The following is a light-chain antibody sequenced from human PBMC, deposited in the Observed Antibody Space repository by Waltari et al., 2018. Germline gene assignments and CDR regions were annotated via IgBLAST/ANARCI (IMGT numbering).Light chain of an antibody. CDR2: DVR. Sequence: QSALTQPRSVSGSPGQSVTISCTKTNSDIDPFNYVSWYQQHPGKAPKLVIYDVRVRPSGVPDRFSGCRSGNTASLIISGLQPEDEADYYCSSFPGGSLVFGGGTELTVL. J-gene: IGLJ2*01. V-gene: IGLV2-11*01. CDR3: SSFPGGSLV. CDR1: NSDIDPFNY.